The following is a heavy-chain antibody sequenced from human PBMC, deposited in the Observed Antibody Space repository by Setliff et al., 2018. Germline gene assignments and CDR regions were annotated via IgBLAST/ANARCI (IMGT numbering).Heavy chain of an antibody. D-gene: IGHD2-2*01. CDR1: GGTFSSYA. CDR2: IITNTGKT. CDR3: AGFGGSCSSSSCYASDL. V-gene: IGHV1-18*01. Sequence: ASVKVSCKASGGTFSSYAMDWVRQAPGQGLEWMGMIITNTGKTSYPKKFQGRVTMTTDTYTGTGYMELRSLTSDDTAVYFCAGFGGSCSSSSCYASDLWGQGTMVTVSS. J-gene: IGHJ3*01.